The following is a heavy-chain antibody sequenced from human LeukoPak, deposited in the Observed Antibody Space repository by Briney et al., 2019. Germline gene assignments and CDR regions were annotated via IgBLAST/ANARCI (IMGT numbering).Heavy chain of an antibody. J-gene: IGHJ4*02. CDR1: GFKFSNFS. CDR3: ADRRTCGSGTHYIHTTFAY. CDR2: IRRSRSSR. Sequence: GGFLRLSCAAPGFKFSNFSLNWVRQAPGKGLEWVSSIRRSRSSRNYVDSVKGRFTVSRDNGKNSPYPQMKSLRVEDTAVFYCADRRTCGSGTHYIHTTFAYWGQGTLVTVSS. V-gene: IGHV3-21*01. D-gene: IGHD3-10*01.